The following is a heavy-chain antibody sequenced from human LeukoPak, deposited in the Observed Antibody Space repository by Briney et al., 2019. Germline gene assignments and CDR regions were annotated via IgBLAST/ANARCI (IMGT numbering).Heavy chain of an antibody. D-gene: IGHD2-2*01. CDR1: GFTFSSYA. CDR2: ISGSGGST. Sequence: GGSLRLSRAASGFTFSSYAMSWVRQAPGKGLEWVSVISGSGGSTYYADSVKGRFTISRDNSKNTLYLQMNSLRAEDTAVYYCAKDIVVVPAEGWFDYWGQGTLVTVSS. J-gene: IGHJ4*02. CDR3: AKDIVVVPAEGWFDY. V-gene: IGHV3-23*01.